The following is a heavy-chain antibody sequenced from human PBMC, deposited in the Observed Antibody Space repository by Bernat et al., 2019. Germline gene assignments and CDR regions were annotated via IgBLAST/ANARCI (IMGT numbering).Heavy chain of an antibody. CDR2: IYSGGRT. V-gene: IGHV3-53*02. CDR3: ARDSSPTTVTTFGDALDI. CDR1: GIIVSSHP. J-gene: IGHJ3*02. Sequence: EVQLVETGGDLIQPGGSLRLSCAASGIIVSSHPMSWVRQAPGKGLEWVSVIYSGGRTYYADSVKGRFTISRDNSKNTLYLQMNSLRAEDTAVYYCARDSSPTTVTTFGDALDIWGQGTVVTVSS. D-gene: IGHD4-11*01.